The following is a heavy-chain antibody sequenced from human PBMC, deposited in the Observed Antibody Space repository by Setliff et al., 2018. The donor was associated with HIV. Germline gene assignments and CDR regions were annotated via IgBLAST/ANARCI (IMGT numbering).Heavy chain of an antibody. CDR2: IKQDGSEE. J-gene: IGHJ1*01. D-gene: IGHD3-16*01. V-gene: IGHV3-7*01. CDR1: GFTFSSYW. CDR3: GNKGGQV. Sequence: QAGGSLRLSCAASGFTFSSYWMSWVRQPPGKGLEWVANIKQDGSEEYRVDSVKGRFSISRDRSRNTVSLQMISLRVEDTAMYYCGNKGGQVWGPGTLVTV.